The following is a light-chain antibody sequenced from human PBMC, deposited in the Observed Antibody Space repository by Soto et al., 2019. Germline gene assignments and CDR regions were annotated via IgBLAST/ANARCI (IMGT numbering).Light chain of an antibody. CDR2: NAS. V-gene: IGKV3-15*01. CDR3: QQYNNWPPYT. Sequence: EIVMTQSPATLSVSPGERATLSCRASQTVSNNLAWYQQKPGRAPRLLIYNASARATGIPARFSGSGSGTEFTLPISSLQYEDVAVYYCQQYNNWPPYTFGQGTKLKIK. CDR1: QTVSNN. J-gene: IGKJ2*01.